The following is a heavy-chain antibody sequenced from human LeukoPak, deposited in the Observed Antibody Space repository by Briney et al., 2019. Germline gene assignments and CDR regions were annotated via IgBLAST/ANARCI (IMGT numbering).Heavy chain of an antibody. Sequence: PSETLSLTCTVSGGSISSSSYYWSWIRQPPGKGLEWIGYIYYSGSTNYNPSLKSRVTISVDTSKNQFSLKLSSVTAADTAVYYCARDLGPKYSSSWYDYWGQGTLVTVSS. CDR1: GGSISSSSYY. CDR3: ARDLGPKYSSSWYDY. CDR2: IYYSGST. D-gene: IGHD6-13*01. J-gene: IGHJ4*02. V-gene: IGHV4-61*01.